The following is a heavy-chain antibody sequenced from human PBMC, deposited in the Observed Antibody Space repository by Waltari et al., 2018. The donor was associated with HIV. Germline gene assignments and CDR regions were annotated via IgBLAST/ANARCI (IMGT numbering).Heavy chain of an antibody. J-gene: IGHJ4*02. V-gene: IGHV4-38-2*02. CDR3: ARDQILRFLEWSFDY. CDR1: GYSISTGYY. CDR2: IYHSGIT. D-gene: IGHD3-3*01. Sequence: QVQLQESGPGLVKPSETLSLTCAVSGYSISTGYYWGWIRQPPGKGLEWIGSIYHSGITYSNPSLRSRVAISVATSKNQFSLNLNSVTAADTAVYYCARDQILRFLEWSFDYWGQGILVTVS.